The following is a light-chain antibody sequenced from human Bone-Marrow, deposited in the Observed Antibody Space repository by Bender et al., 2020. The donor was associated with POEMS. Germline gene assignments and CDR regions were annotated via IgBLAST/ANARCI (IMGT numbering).Light chain of an antibody. Sequence: QSALTQPPSASGSPGQSVTISCTGTSSDIGGYHYVSWYQQHPDKAPKLLIYDVSDRASGVSNRISAAKAANTAFLTISGLQAEDEADYYCSSYTTTTTHYVFGTGTKVTVL. CDR1: SSDIGGYHY. V-gene: IGLV2-14*01. CDR2: DVS. CDR3: SSYTTTTTHYV. J-gene: IGLJ1*01.